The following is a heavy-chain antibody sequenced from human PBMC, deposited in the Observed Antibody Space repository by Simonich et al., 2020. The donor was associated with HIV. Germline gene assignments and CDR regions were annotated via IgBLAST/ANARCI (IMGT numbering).Heavy chain of an antibody. CDR1: GGSISSYY. Sequence: QVQLQESGPGLVKPSETLSLTCTVSGGSISSYYWCWIRQPPGTGLEWIGYIYYSGSTNYNPPLKSRVTISVDTSKNQFSLKLSSVTAADTAVYYCARHYYDSSGYYSGIDPWGQGTLVTVSS. D-gene: IGHD3-22*01. J-gene: IGHJ5*02. CDR2: IYYSGST. V-gene: IGHV4-59*01. CDR3: ARHYYDSSGYYSGIDP.